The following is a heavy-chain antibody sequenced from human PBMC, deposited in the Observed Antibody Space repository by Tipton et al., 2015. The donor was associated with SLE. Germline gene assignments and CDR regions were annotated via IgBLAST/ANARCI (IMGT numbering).Heavy chain of an antibody. J-gene: IGHJ4*02. CDR2: IYYSGST. V-gene: IGHV4-59*08. CDR1: GGSISSYY. Sequence: TLSLTCTVSGGSISSYYWSWIRQPPGKGLEWIAYIYYSGSTNYNPSLKSRVTISVDTSKNQFSLKLSSVTAADTAVYYCARVPDCSSTSCPFDYWGQGTLVTVSS. CDR3: ARVPDCSSTSCPFDY. D-gene: IGHD2-2*01.